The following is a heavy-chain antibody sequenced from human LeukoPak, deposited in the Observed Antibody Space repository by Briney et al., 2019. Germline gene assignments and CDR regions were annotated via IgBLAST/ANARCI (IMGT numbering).Heavy chain of an antibody. CDR2: RSYDGSNK. Sequence: GGSLRPSCAASGFTFSSYAMHWVRQAAGEGLEWVAVRSYDGSNKYYADSVKGRFTISRDNSKNTLYLQMNSLRAEDTAVYYCARDSALVTDYWGQGTLVTVSS. V-gene: IGHV3-30-3*01. D-gene: IGHD2-15*01. CDR1: GFTFSSYA. CDR3: ARDSALVTDY. J-gene: IGHJ4*02.